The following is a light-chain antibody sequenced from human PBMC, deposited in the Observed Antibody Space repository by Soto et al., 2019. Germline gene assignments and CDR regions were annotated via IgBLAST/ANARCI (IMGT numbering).Light chain of an antibody. CDR3: QQYGSSSWT. CDR2: GAS. V-gene: IGKV3-20*01. Sequence: IVLAQSPGSLSFSPGEGATLSWRASQSVSSYLAWYQQKPGQAPRLLIYGASNRATGIPDRFSGSGSGTDFTLTISRLEPEDFAVYFCQQYGSSSWTFGQGTKVDIK. J-gene: IGKJ1*01. CDR1: QSVSSY.